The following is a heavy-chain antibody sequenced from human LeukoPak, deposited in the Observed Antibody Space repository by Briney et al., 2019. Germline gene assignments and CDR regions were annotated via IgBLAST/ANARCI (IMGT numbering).Heavy chain of an antibody. V-gene: IGHV3-74*01. CDR1: GFTFSNYA. D-gene: IGHD4-23*01. Sequence: PGGSLRLSCAASGFTFSNYAMNWVRQGPGKGLVWVSRINSDGNSINYADSVKGRFTISRDNAKNTLYLQMNSLRAEDTAVYYCARDRGNSGSDYWGQGTLVTVSP. CDR3: ARDRGNSGSDY. J-gene: IGHJ4*02. CDR2: INSDGNSI.